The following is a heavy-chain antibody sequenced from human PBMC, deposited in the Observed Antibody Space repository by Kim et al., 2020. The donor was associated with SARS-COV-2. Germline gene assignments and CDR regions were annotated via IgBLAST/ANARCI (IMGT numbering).Heavy chain of an antibody. Sequence: GASITSSTYYWGWVRQPPGEGLEWIGSIYYSGSAYYKPSLKSRVTISVDTSKNQFSLQLRAVTAADTAVYYCARVPRNRNYESDFWGQGTLAT. J-gene: IGHJ1*01. CDR2: IYYSGSA. D-gene: IGHD1-7*01. V-gene: IGHV4-39*02. CDR3: ARVPRNRNYESDF. CDR1: GASITSSTYY.